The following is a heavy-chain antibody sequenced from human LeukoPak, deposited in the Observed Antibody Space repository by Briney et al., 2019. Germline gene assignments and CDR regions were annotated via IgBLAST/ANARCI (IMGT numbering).Heavy chain of an antibody. CDR3: ARSPGY. V-gene: IGHV3-30-3*01. CDR1: GGTFSSYA. Sequence: SCKASGGTFSSYAMHWVRQAPGKGLEWVAVISYDGSNKYYADSVKGRFTISRDNSKNTLYLQMNSLRAEDTAVYYCARSPGYWGQGTLVTVSS. CDR2: ISYDGSNK. J-gene: IGHJ4*02.